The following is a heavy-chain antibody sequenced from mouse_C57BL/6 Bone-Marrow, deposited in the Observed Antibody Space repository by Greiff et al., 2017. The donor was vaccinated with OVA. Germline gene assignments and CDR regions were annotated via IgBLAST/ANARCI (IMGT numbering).Heavy chain of an antibody. Sequence: VKLQESGAELVKPGASVKMSCKASGYTFTTYPIEWMKQNHGKSLEWIGNFHPYNDDTKYNEKFKGKATLTVEKSSSTVYLELSRLTSDDSAVYYCARYYGYGYYYAMDYWGQGTSVTVSS. CDR3: ARYYGYGYYYAMDY. J-gene: IGHJ4*01. V-gene: IGHV1-47*01. CDR1: GYTFTTYP. CDR2: FHPYNDDT. D-gene: IGHD2-2*01.